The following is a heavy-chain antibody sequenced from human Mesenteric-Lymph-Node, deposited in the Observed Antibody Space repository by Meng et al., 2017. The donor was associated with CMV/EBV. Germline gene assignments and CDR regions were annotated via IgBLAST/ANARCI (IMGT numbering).Heavy chain of an antibody. V-gene: IGHV3-11*01. CDR3: AVYYDFWSGPTPTPNWFDP. CDR2: ISSSGSTI. J-gene: IGHJ5*02. D-gene: IGHD3-3*01. Sequence: GESLKISCAASGFTFSDYYMSWIRQAPGKGLEWVSYISSSGSTIYYADSVKGRFTISRDNAKNSLYLQMNSLRAEDTAVYYCAVYYDFWSGPTPTPNWFDPWGQGTLVTVSS. CDR1: GFTFSDYY.